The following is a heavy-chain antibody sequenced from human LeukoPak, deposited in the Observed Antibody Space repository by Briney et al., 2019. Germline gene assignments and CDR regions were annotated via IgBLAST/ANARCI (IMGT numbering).Heavy chain of an antibody. D-gene: IGHD1-20*01. CDR1: GFIFTNAW. Sequence: PGGSLRLSCAASGFIFTNAWMSWVRQTPGKGLEWVGRIRSKTVGGTTDYAAPVKGRFTGSRDDSKNKFYLEMNSLKTEDTAVYYCTTDRGISGTTDLDYWGQGTLVTVSS. CDR2: IRSKTVGGTT. J-gene: IGHJ4*02. CDR3: TTDRGISGTTDLDY. V-gene: IGHV3-15*01.